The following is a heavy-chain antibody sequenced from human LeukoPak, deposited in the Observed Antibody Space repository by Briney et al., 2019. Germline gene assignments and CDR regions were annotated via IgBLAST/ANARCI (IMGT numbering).Heavy chain of an antibody. CDR2: INPNSGGT. Sequence: ASVKVSCKTSGYTFIGYYMNWVRQAPGQGLEWMGWINPNSGGTNYAQNFQGRVTMTRDTSISTAYMELSRLRSDDTAVYYCARDSDYGDPFDYWGQGTLVTVSS. CDR3: ARDSDYGDPFDY. CDR1: GYTFIGYY. V-gene: IGHV1-2*02. J-gene: IGHJ4*02. D-gene: IGHD4-17*01.